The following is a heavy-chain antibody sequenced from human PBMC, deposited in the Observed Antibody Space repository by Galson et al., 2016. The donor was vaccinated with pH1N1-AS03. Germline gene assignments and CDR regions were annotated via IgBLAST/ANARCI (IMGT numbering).Heavy chain of an antibody. CDR1: GFTLNTYW. CDR2: IKQDGSEK. D-gene: IGHD3-3*01. J-gene: IGHJ4*02. Sequence: SLRLSCAASGFTLNTYWMSWVRQAPGKGLEWVANIKQDGSEKYYVDSVKGRFTISRDNAKNSLFLQMNSLRVEDTAVYYCAREGDDFWGYSKYGADYWGQGTLVTVSS. CDR3: AREGDDFWGYSKYGADY. V-gene: IGHV3-7*01.